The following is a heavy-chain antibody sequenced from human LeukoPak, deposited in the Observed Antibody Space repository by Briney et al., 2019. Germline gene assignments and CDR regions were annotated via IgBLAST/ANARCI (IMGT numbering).Heavy chain of an antibody. Sequence: GESLKISCKGSGYSFTSYWIGCVRQMPWKGLEWMGIIYPGDSDTRYSPSFQGQVTISADKSISTAYLQWSSLKASDTAMYYCARQLWLRGDWFDPWGQGTLVTVSS. CDR1: GYSFTSYW. CDR2: IYPGDSDT. D-gene: IGHD5-18*01. J-gene: IGHJ5*02. V-gene: IGHV5-51*01. CDR3: ARQLWLRGDWFDP.